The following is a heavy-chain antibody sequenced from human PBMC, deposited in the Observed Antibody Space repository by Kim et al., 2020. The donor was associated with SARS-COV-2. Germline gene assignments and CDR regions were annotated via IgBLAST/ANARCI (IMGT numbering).Heavy chain of an antibody. V-gene: IGHV3-23*01. J-gene: IGHJ2*01. CDR1: GFTFRNSA. CDR2: IIGSGSGT. Sequence: GGSLRLSCAASGFTFRNSAMSWVRQAPGKGLEWVSGIIGSGSGTYYADSVKGRLTISRDNSKNILYLQMSNLRAEDTAVYYCAKRLHVTSVTFYWYFALWRRGTLDAVSS. CDR3: AKRLHVTSVTFYWYFAL. D-gene: IGHD2-2*01.